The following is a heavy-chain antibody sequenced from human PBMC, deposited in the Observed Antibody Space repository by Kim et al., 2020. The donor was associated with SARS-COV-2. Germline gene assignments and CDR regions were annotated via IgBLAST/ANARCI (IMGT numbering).Heavy chain of an antibody. CDR3: ARDRGYYDYDSSGYYYY. J-gene: IGHJ6*01. CDR2: ISYDGSNK. D-gene: IGHD3-22*01. V-gene: IGHV3-30-3*01. CDR1: GFTFSSYA. Sequence: GGSLRLSCAASGFTFSSYAMHWVRQAPGKGLEWVAVISYDGSNKYYADSVKGRFTISRDNSKNTLYLQMNSLRAEDTAVYYCARDRGYYDYDSSGYYYY.